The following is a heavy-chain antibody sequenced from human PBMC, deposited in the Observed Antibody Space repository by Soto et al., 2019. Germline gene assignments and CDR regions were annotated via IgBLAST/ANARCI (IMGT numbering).Heavy chain of an antibody. V-gene: IGHV3-11*01. CDR2: SSSSGTTI. CDR1: GFTFSDNY. D-gene: IGHD2-8*01. J-gene: IGHJ5*01. Sequence: QVQLVESGGGLGKPGGSLRLSCAASGFTFSDNYMSWIRQAPGKGLEWVSYSSSSGTTIYYADSVQGRYSISRDNAKNSLYLQMDSLRAEDTAVYYCVRAPYGVPSWFDSWGQGTRVTVSS. CDR3: VRAPYGVPSWFDS.